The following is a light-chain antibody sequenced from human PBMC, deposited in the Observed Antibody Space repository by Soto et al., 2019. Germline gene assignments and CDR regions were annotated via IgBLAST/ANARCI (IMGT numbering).Light chain of an antibody. J-gene: IGKJ1*01. CDR3: QQYGSSPPWT. CDR1: QSVSSSY. Sequence: EIVLTQSPGTLSLSPGERATLSCRASQSVSSSYLAWYQQKPGQAPRLRIYGASSRATGIPDRFSGSGSGTDFTLTISRLEPEDFAVYYCQQYGSSPPWTFGQGTKVDIK. V-gene: IGKV3-20*01. CDR2: GAS.